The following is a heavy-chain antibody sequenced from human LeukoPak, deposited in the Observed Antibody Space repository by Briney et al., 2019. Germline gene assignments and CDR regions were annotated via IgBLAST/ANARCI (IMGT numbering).Heavy chain of an antibody. V-gene: IGHV1-18*01. Sequence: ASVKVSCKASGGTFSSYAISWVRQAPGQGLEWMGWISAYNGNTNYAQKLQSRVTMTTDTSTSTAYMELRSLRSDDTAVYYCARVQLYDYSSRYWGQGTLVTVSS. J-gene: IGHJ4*02. CDR1: GGTFSSYA. CDR2: ISAYNGNT. CDR3: ARVQLYDYSSRY. D-gene: IGHD2-15*01.